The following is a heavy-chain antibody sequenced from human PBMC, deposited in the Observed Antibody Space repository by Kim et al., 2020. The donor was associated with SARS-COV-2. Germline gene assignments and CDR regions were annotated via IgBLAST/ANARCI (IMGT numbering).Heavy chain of an antibody. J-gene: IGHJ4*01. Sequence: SETLSLTCAVYGGSFSGYYWSWIRQPPGKGLEWIGEINHSGSTNYNPSLKSRVTISVDTSKNQFSLKLSSVTAADTAVYYCASGGAYFDILSGYYEPYY. V-gene: IGHV4-34*01. D-gene: IGHD3-9*01. CDR2: INHSGST. CDR3: ASGGAYFDILSGYYEPYY. CDR1: GGSFSGYY.